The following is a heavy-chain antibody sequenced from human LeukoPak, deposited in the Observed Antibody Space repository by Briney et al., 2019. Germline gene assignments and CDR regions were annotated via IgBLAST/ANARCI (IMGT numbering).Heavy chain of an antibody. V-gene: IGHV4-59*08. J-gene: IGHJ4*02. CDR1: GGSITHYY. Sequence: SETLSLTCTVSGGSITHYYWSWIRQPPGKGLEWIGYIFYSGNTNYNPSLKSRVTISVDTSKNQFSLKLSSVTAADTAVYYCARHWETSSWYVDYWGQGTPVTVSS. D-gene: IGHD6-13*01. CDR3: ARHWETSSWYVDY. CDR2: IFYSGNT.